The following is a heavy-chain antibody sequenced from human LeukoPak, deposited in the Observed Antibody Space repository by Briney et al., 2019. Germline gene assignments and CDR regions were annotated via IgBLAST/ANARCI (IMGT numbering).Heavy chain of an antibody. CDR3: ARDLGGVPFDY. Sequence: GASVKVSCKTSGYTFINYGITWLRQAPGQGLDWVGWISAYNNNTDYAQNLQGRVTMTTDTYTSTVYMELRSLTSADTAVYYCARDLGGVPFDYWGQGTLVTVSS. V-gene: IGHV1-18*01. CDR2: ISAYNNNT. D-gene: IGHD2-8*02. J-gene: IGHJ4*02. CDR1: GYTFINYG.